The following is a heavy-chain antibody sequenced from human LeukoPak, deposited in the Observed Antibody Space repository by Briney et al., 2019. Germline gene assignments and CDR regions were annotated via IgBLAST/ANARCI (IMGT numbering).Heavy chain of an antibody. V-gene: IGHV4-38-2*01. CDR3: ARLLPSGDAFDI. J-gene: IGHJ3*02. CDR2: IYHSGST. Sequence: SETLSLTCAVSGYSISSGYYWGWIRPPPGKGLEWIGSIYHSGSTYYNPSLKSRVTISVDTSKNQFSLKLSSVTAADTAVYYCARLLPSGDAFDIWGQGTMVTVSS. CDR1: GYSISSGYY. D-gene: IGHD3-10*01.